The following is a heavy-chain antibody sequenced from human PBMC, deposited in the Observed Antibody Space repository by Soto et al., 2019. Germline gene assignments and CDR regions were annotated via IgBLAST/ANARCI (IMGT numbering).Heavy chain of an antibody. J-gene: IGHJ4*02. CDR3: ARDFAAAGTWTNDY. CDR2: IYYSGST. Sequence: SETLSLTCTASGGSISSYYWSWIRQPPGKGLEWIGYIYYSGSTNYNPSPKSRVTISVDTSKNQFSLKLSSVTAADTAVYYCARDFAAAGTWTNDYWGQGTLVTVSS. D-gene: IGHD6-13*01. CDR1: GGSISSYY. V-gene: IGHV4-59*12.